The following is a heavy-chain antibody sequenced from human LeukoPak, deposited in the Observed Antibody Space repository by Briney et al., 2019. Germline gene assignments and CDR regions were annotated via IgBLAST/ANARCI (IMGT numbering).Heavy chain of an antibody. CDR2: IYSGGST. CDR1: GFTVSSHY. J-gene: IGHJ6*03. CDR3: ARNGRVPAAMSFSYFYYMDV. D-gene: IGHD2-2*01. Sequence: GGSLRLSCAASGFTVSSHYMSWVRQAPGKGLEWVSLIYSGGSTYYADSVKGRFTISRDNSKNTLYLQMNSLRAEDTAVYYCARNGRVPAAMSFSYFYYMDVWGKGTTVTLSS. V-gene: IGHV3-53*01.